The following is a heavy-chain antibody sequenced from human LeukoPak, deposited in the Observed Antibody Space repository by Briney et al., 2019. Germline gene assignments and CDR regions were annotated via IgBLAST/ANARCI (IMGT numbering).Heavy chain of an antibody. CDR3: ARGYYDFWSGYLPTFDY. D-gene: IGHD3-3*01. V-gene: IGHV4-59*12. J-gene: IGHJ4*02. Sequence: SETLSLTCTVSGGSISSYYWSWIRQPPGKGLEWIGYIYYSGSTNYNPSLKSRVTISVDTSKNQFSLKLSSVTAADTAVYYCARGYYDFWSGYLPTFDYWGQGTLVTVSS. CDR2: IYYSGST. CDR1: GGSISSYY.